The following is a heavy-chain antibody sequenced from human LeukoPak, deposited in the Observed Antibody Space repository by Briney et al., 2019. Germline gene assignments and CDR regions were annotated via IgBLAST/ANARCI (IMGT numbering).Heavy chain of an antibody. CDR1: GGSISSGSYY. V-gene: IGHV4-61*02. Sequence: SQTLSLTCSVSGGSISSGSYYWSWIRQPAGKGLEWIGRICTSGSTNYNPSLKSRVTISVDTSKNQFSLKLSSVTAADTAVYYCARARVGITFGYYYYMDVWGKGTTVTVSS. CDR2: ICTSGST. D-gene: IGHD3-10*01. CDR3: ARARVGITFGYYYYMDV. J-gene: IGHJ6*03.